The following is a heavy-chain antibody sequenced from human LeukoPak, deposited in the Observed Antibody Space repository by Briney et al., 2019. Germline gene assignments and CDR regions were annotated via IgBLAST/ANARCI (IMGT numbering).Heavy chain of an antibody. V-gene: IGHV5-51*01. CDR3: ARRAARGISAAGTDC. J-gene: IGHJ4*02. D-gene: IGHD6-13*01. CDR1: GYSFSNYW. Sequence: GESLKISCKASGYSFSNYWIGWVRQMPGKGLEWMGIIYPGDSDTRYSPSVQGQVTISVDKSINTAYLQWNSLRASDSAMYYCARRAARGISAAGTDCRGQGTLVTVSS. CDR2: IYPGDSDT.